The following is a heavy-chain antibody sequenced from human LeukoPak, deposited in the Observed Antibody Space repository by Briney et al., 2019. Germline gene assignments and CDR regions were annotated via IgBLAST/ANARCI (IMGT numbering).Heavy chain of an antibody. CDR1: GFTFSSYA. J-gene: IGHJ4*02. CDR2: ISGSGGST. V-gene: IGHV3-23*01. Sequence: GGSLRLSCAASGFTFSSYAMSWVRQAPGKGLEWVSAISGSGGSTYYADSVKGRFTISRDNSKYTLYLQMNSLRAEDTAVYYCAKGPYYDILTGYQDYWGQGTLVTVSS. D-gene: IGHD3-9*01. CDR3: AKGPYYDILTGYQDY.